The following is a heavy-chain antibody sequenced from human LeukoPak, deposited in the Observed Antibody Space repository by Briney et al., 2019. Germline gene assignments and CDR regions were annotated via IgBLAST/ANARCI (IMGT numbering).Heavy chain of an antibody. D-gene: IGHD6-13*01. CDR3: ARVGSYSSSWYDWFDP. V-gene: IGHV4-59*01. CDR2: IYYSGST. CDR1: GGSISSYY. Sequence: SETLSLTCTVSGGSISSYYWSWIRQPPGKGLEWIGYIYYSGSTNYNPSLKSRVTISVDTSKNQFSLKLSSVTAADTAVYYCARVGSYSSSWYDWFDPWGQGTLVTVSS. J-gene: IGHJ5*02.